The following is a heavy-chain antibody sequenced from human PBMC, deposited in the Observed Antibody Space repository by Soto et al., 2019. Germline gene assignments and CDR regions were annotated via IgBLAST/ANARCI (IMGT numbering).Heavy chain of an antibody. D-gene: IGHD2-8*01. CDR2: ISFSGDVT. CDR1: VFSFSGYY. CDR3: ARENGHPGHNYAMDV. V-gene: IGHV3-11*01. Sequence: GWSLRLSCAASVFSFSGYYMSWIRQAPGKGLEWVSYISFSGDVTHYSDSVEGRFTVSRDNAKKSLYLQMNSLRVEDTAVYYCARENGHPGHNYAMDVWGQGTTVTVSS. J-gene: IGHJ6*02.